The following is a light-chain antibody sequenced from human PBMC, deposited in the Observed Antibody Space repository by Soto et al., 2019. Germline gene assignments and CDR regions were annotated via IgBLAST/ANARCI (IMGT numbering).Light chain of an antibody. J-gene: IGKJ5*01. CDR1: QTVSSN. Sequence: EIVMTQSPATLSVSPGERAALSCRASQTVSSNLAWYQQKPGQIPRLLIYDASTRATGIPARFSGSGSGTEFTLTISSLQSEDFAVYYCQQYNDWPITFGQGTRLEI. CDR3: QQYNDWPIT. V-gene: IGKV3-15*01. CDR2: DAS.